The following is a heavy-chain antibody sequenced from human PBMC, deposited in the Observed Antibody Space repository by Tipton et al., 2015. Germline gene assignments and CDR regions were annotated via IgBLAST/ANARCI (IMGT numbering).Heavy chain of an antibody. CDR2: IYYSGST. V-gene: IGHV4-59*02. J-gene: IGHJ1*01. D-gene: IGHD3-22*01. Sequence: TLSLTCTVSGGSVNEYYLTWIRQSPGEGLEWIGYIYYSGSTNYNPSLRSRVAMSMDTSKNQFPLKLSSVIAADTAVYYCARASIIQGYYHDSSRYYLFNSWGQGTLVTVSS. CDR1: GGSVNEYY. CDR3: ARASIIQGYYHDSSRYYLFNS.